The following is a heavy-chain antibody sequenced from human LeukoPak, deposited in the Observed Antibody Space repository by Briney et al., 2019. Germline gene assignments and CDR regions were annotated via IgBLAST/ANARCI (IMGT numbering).Heavy chain of an antibody. CDR3: ARERSDGSTPASNYFYYYGLDV. Sequence: PSETLSLTCTVSGGSISSGDCYWSWIRQTPGKGLEWIGYIYYSGSTYYNPSLKRRLTMSMDTSKNQFSLKLTSVTAADTAVYYCARERSDGSTPASNYFYYYGLDVWGQGTTVTVSS. CDR1: GGSISSGDCY. V-gene: IGHV4-30-4*01. J-gene: IGHJ6*02. CDR2: IYYSGST. D-gene: IGHD5-24*01.